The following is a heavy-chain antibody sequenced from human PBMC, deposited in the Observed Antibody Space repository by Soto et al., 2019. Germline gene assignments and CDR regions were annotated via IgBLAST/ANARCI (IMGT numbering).Heavy chain of an antibody. D-gene: IGHD1-26*01. Sequence: QVQLQQWGAGLLKPSETLSLTCAVYGGSFSGYYWSWIRQPPGKGLEWIGEINHSGSTNYNPSLKSRVTISVDTSKNQFSLKLSSVTAADTAVYYCARLATRYYYYGMDVWGQGTTVTVSS. CDR3: ARLATRYYYYGMDV. J-gene: IGHJ6*02. V-gene: IGHV4-34*01. CDR2: INHSGST. CDR1: GGSFSGYY.